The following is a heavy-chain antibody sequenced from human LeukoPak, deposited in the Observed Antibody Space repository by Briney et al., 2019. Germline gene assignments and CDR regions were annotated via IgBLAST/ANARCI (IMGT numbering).Heavy chain of an antibody. CDR3: ARGEYCSGGSCYSAAFDI. CDR1: GFTFSSYW. CDR2: IYSDGSST. Sequence: GGSLRLSCAASGFTFSSYWMHWVRQAPGKGLVWVSRIYSDGSSTNYADSVKGRFTISRDNAKNTLYLQMNSLRAEDTAVYYCARGEYCSGGSCYSAAFDIRGQGTMVTVSS. V-gene: IGHV3-74*01. D-gene: IGHD2-15*01. J-gene: IGHJ3*02.